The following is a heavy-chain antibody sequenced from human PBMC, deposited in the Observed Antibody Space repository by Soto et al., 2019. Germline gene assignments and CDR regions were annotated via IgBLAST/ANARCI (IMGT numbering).Heavy chain of an antibody. V-gene: IGHV1-18*01. CDR1: GYTFKNYG. CDR2: ITTYNGNR. Sequence: ASVKVSCKASGYTFKNYGIKWVRQAPGQGLEWVGWITTYNGNRYSAEKFQGRVTMTTDTSTSTTYMELRSLTSDDTGVNYSRRDAQPKGVAADGASDYWGQGTLVTVSS. D-gene: IGHD6-19*01. CDR3: RRDAQPKGVAADGASDY. J-gene: IGHJ4*02.